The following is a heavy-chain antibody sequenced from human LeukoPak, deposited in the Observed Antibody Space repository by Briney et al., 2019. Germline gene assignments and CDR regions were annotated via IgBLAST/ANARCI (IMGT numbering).Heavy chain of an antibody. D-gene: IGHD4-17*01. CDR2: IYSGGST. V-gene: IGHV3-66*01. CDR3: ARGVHYGDYVYYFDY. CDR1: GYTFSSYG. J-gene: IGHJ4*02. Sequence: GGSLRLSCAASGYTFSSYGMHWVRQAPGKGLEWVSVIYSGGSTYYADSVKGRFTISRDNSKNTLYLQMNSLRAEDTAVYYCARGVHYGDYVYYFDYWGQGTLVTVSS.